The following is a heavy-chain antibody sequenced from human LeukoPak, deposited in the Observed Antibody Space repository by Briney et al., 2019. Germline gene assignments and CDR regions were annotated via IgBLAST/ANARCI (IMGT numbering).Heavy chain of an antibody. CDR2: IFESGSI. D-gene: IGHD6-13*01. Sequence: SETLSLTCSVSGGSISSSSSYWGWIRQPPGKGLEWIGSIFESGSINYNPSLKSRVTISVDMSKNQFSLRLSSVTAADTAVYYCARESTAAAAGRNYYYYYYMDVWGKGTTVTVSS. CDR3: ARESTAAAAGRNYYYYYYMDV. CDR1: GGSISSSSSY. J-gene: IGHJ6*03. V-gene: IGHV4-39*07.